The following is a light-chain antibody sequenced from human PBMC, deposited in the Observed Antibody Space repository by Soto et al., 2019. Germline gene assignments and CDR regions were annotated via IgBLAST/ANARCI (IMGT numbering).Light chain of an antibody. J-gene: IGLJ1*01. Sequence: QSALTQPASVSGSPGQSITISCTGTSSDVGGYNYVSWYQQHPGKAPKLMIYDVSNRPSGVSNRFSGSKSGNTASLTNSGLQAEDEAEYYCSSYTSSSTLYVFGTGTKLTVL. CDR3: SSYTSSSTLYV. CDR2: DVS. V-gene: IGLV2-14*01. CDR1: SSDVGGYNY.